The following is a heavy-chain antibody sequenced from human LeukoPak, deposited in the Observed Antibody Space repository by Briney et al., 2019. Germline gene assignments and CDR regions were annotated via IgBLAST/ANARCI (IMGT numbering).Heavy chain of an antibody. V-gene: IGHV4-34*01. CDR2: VNHGGST. D-gene: IGHD6-19*01. Sequence: SETLSLTCAVHGGSFSGYFWSWIRQPPRKGLEWIGEVNHGGSTNYNPSLKSRVTISVDTSKNQFSLKLSSVTAADTAVYYCARFLKEQWLPRGYFDYWGQGTLVTVSS. CDR3: ARFLKEQWLPRGYFDY. CDR1: GGSFSGYF. J-gene: IGHJ4*02.